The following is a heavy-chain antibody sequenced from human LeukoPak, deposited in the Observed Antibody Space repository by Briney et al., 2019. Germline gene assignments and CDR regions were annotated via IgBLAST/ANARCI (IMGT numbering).Heavy chain of an antibody. CDR2: IIPISGTA. CDR3: ARGLQYQLLKALGYYYMDV. Sequence: ASVKVSCKASGGTFSSHAIAWVRQAPGQGPEGMGGIIPISGTANYAQKFQGRVTITTDESTSTAYMELSSLTSDDTAVYYCARGLQYQLLKALGYYYMDVWGEGTTVTVSS. D-gene: IGHD2-2*01. CDR1: GGTFSSHA. J-gene: IGHJ6*03. V-gene: IGHV1-69*05.